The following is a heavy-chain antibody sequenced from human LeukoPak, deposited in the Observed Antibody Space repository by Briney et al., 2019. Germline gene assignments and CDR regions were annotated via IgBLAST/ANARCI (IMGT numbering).Heavy chain of an antibody. J-gene: IGHJ4*02. CDR3: ANLNEPLSYYYDSSGIDFDY. V-gene: IGHV1-2*06. Sequence: ASVKVSCKASGYTFTGYYMHWVRQAPGQGLEWMGRINPNSGGTNYAQKFQGRVTMTRDTSNSTAYMELSRLRSDDTAVYYCANLNEPLSYYYDSSGIDFDYWGQGTLVTVSS. CDR2: INPNSGGT. CDR1: GYTFTGYY. D-gene: IGHD3-22*01.